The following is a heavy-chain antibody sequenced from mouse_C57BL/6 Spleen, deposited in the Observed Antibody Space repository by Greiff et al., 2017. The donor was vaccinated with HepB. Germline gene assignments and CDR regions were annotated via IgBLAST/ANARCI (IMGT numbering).Heavy chain of an antibody. CDR3: ARSDYGSLFDY. CDR1: GYAFSSSW. J-gene: IGHJ2*01. CDR2: IYPGDGDT. V-gene: IGHV1-82*01. Sequence: VKLQESGPELVKPGASVKISCKASGYAFSSSWMNWVKQRPGKGLEWIGRIYPGDGDTNYNGKFKGKATLTADKSSSTAYMQLSSLTSEDSAVYFCARSDYGSLFDYWGQGTTLTVSS. D-gene: IGHD1-1*01.